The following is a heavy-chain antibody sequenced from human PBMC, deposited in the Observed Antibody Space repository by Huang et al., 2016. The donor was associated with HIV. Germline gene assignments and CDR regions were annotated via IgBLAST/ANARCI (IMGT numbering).Heavy chain of an antibody. V-gene: IGHV1-8*01. CDR2: MNANSGNT. Sequence: QVQLVQSGAEVRKPGASVKVSCEASGYSFASYDINWVRQATGQGLEWMGWMNANSGNTGYAQKFQGRVTMTRNTSISTAYMELSSLRSEDTAKYFCVRGWYIAALPYFDYWGQGTLVTVSS. CDR3: VRGWYIAALPYFDY. CDR1: GYSFASYD. D-gene: IGHD6-6*01. J-gene: IGHJ4*02.